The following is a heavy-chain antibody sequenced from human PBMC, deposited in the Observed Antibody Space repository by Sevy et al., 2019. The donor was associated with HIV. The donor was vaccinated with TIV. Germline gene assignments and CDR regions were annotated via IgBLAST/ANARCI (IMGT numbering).Heavy chain of an antibody. Sequence: GGSLRLSCAASGFTVSSNYMSWVRQAPGKGLEWVSVIYSGGSTYYEDSVKGRFTISRDDSKNTMYLQMNSLRAEDTAVYYGARVNCSGGSCYYYYGMDVWGQGTTVTVSS. V-gene: IGHV3-53*01. CDR2: IYSGGST. D-gene: IGHD2-15*01. CDR3: ARVNCSGGSCYYYYGMDV. CDR1: GFTVSSNY. J-gene: IGHJ6*02.